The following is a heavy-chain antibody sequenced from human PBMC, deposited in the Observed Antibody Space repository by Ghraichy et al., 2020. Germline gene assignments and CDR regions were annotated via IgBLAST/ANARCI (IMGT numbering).Heavy chain of an antibody. V-gene: IGHV4-34*01. Sequence: SETLSLTCAIYGGSFSGYYWSWIRQPPGKGLEWIGEVNHSGSTNYNPSLKSRVTISLDTSKKQFSLKLNSVTAADTAVYYCARGGYSGGWYVSDVIDYWGQRTLVTVSS. J-gene: IGHJ4*02. D-gene: IGHD6-19*01. CDR1: GGSFSGYY. CDR3: ARGGYSGGWYVSDVIDY. CDR2: VNHSGST.